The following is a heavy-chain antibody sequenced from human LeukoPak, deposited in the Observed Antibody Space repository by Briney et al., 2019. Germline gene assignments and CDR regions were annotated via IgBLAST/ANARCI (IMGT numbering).Heavy chain of an antibody. Sequence: GRSLRLSCAASGFTFSSYGMHWVRQAPGKGLEWVAVISYDGSNKYYADSVKGRFTISRDNSKNTLYLQMNSLRAEDTAVYYCAKDHAAVAGYYFDYWGQATLVTVSS. CDR2: ISYDGSNK. CDR3: AKDHAAVAGYYFDY. J-gene: IGHJ4*02. D-gene: IGHD6-19*01. CDR1: GFTFSSYG. V-gene: IGHV3-30*18.